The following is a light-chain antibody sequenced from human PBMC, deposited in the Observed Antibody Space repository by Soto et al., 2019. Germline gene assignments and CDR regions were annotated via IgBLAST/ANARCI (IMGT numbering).Light chain of an antibody. CDR3: QQRSNWPPIT. J-gene: IGKJ5*01. CDR1: QSVSSY. V-gene: IGKV3-11*01. CDR2: DAS. Sequence: EIVLTQSPATLSLSPGERATLSCRASQSVSSYLAWYQQKPGQAPRLLISDASNRATGIRARFSGSESGTDLTLTISSLEPEDFAVYYCQQRSNWPPITFGQGTRLEIK.